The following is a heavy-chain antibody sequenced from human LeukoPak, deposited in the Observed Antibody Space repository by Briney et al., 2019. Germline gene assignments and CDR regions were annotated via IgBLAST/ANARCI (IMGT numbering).Heavy chain of an antibody. J-gene: IGHJ4*02. V-gene: IGHV3-48*02. CDR1: GFTFSSYS. CDR2: IGTATTTI. Sequence: GGSLRLSCAASGFTFSSYSMNWVRQAPGKGLEWVSYIGTATTTIYYADSVKDRFTISRDNAKNSLYLQMNSLRDEDTAVYYCARHDYGGNSGDYWGQGTLVTVSS. CDR3: ARHDYGGNSGDY. D-gene: IGHD4-23*01.